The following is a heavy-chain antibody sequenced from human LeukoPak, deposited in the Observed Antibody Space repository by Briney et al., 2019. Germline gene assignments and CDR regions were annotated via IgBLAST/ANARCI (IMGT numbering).Heavy chain of an antibody. D-gene: IGHD3-22*01. V-gene: IGHV4-30-4*01. CDR2: IYYSAST. CDR3: ARSAYYYVHFDY. CDR1: GGSISRGDYC. J-gene: IGHJ4*02. Sequence: SQTLSLTCTVSGGSISRGDYCWSWIRQPPGKGLEWIGYIYYSASTYYNPSLKSRVTISVDTYKNQFSLKLSSVTAADTAVYYCARSAYYYVHFDYWGQGTLVTVSS.